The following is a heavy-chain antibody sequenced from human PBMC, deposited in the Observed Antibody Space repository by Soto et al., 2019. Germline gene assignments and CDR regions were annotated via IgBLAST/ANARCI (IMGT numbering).Heavy chain of an antibody. CDR1: GFNSSTYR. CDR3: AYTFSWWAELRDIFYF. J-gene: IGHJ4*02. CDR2: ISYDGTNK. Sequence: SYARSGFNSSTYRILLCRHPPGKGLEWVAGISYDGTNKYYADSVKGRFTISRDNSKNTLYLQMNSLRAEDTAVYYCAYTFSWWAELRDIFYFWGQGSLVIVSA. D-gene: IGHD1-7*01. V-gene: IGHV3-30*03.